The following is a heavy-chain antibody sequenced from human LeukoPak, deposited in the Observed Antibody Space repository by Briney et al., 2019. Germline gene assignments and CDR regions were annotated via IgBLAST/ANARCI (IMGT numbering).Heavy chain of an antibody. V-gene: IGHV1-69-2*01. CDR2: VDPEDGET. D-gene: IGHD7-27*01. CDR1: GYTFTDYY. CDR3: ATSSPGDLDWFDP. J-gene: IGHJ5*02. Sequence: ASVKISCKVSGYTFTDYYMHWVQQAPGKGLEWMGLVDPEDGETIYAEKFQGRVTITADTPTDTAYMELSSLRSEDTAVYYCATSSPGDLDWFDPWGQGTLVTVSS.